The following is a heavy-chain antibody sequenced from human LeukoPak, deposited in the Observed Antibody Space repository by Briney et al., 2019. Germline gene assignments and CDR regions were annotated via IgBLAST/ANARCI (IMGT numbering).Heavy chain of an antibody. D-gene: IGHD5-24*01. J-gene: IGHJ4*02. Sequence: PGGSLRLSCAVSGFSFNNDALCWGRLRPGPGQDWVSAISGYGGDTYYADSVKGRFTVSRDISKSTLYLQMNSLRVEDTAVYYCAKGPKLGHGFHCDSWGQGPLVTVSS. CDR1: GFSFNNDA. V-gene: IGHV3-23*01. CDR2: ISGYGGDT. CDR3: AKGPKLGHGFHCDS.